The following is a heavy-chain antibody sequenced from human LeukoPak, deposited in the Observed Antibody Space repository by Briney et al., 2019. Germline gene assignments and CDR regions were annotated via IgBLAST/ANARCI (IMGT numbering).Heavy chain of an antibody. J-gene: IGHJ4*02. CDR1: GYTLTELS. CDR2: FDPEDGET. Sequence: GASVNVSCKVSGYTLTELSMHWVRQAPGKGLEWMGGFDPEDGETIYAQKFQGRVTMTEDTSTDTAYMELSSLRSEDTAVYYCATDKGRYYGSGSGFDYWGQGTLVTVSS. V-gene: IGHV1-24*01. CDR3: ATDKGRYYGSGSGFDY. D-gene: IGHD3-10*01.